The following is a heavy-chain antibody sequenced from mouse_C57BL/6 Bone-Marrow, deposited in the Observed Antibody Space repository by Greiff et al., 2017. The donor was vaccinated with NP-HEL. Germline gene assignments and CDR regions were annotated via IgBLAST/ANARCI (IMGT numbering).Heavy chain of an antibody. J-gene: IGHJ4*01. CDR2: IYPGDGDT. Sequence: VQLQQSGPELVKPGASVKISCKASGYAFSSSWMNWVKQRPGKGLEWIGRIYPGDGDTNYNGKFKGKATLTADTSSNTAYMQLSSLPSEDSAVYFCARQGYDWYYYAMDYGGQGTSVTVSS. CDR3: ARQGYDWYYYAMDY. D-gene: IGHD2-2*01. V-gene: IGHV1-82*01. CDR1: GYAFSSSW.